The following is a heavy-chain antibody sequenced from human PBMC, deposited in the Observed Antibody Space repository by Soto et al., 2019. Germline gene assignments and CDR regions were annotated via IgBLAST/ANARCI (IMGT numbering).Heavy chain of an antibody. V-gene: IGHV1-18*01. CDR2: ISAYNGNT. CDR1: GYTFTSYG. J-gene: IGHJ4*02. Sequence: ASVKVSCKASGYTFTSYGISWVRQAPGQGLEWMGWISAYNGNTNYAQKLQGRVAMTTDTFTSTAYMELRSLGSDDTAVYYCASGWFGEFVYYFDYWGQGTLVTVS. CDR3: ASGWFGEFVYYFDY. D-gene: IGHD3-10*01.